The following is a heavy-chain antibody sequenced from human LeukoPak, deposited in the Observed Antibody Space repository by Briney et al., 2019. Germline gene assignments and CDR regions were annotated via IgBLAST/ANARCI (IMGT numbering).Heavy chain of an antibody. Sequence: ASVKVSCKASGYSFTKYLMHWVRQAPGQGLEWMGIINPSGGSPTYAQKFQGRVTMTTDTSTSTVYMELSSLRSEDTAVYYCARESLSAFDIWGQGTMVTVSS. CDR2: INPSGGSP. J-gene: IGHJ3*02. CDR3: ARESLSAFDI. CDR1: GYSFTKYL. D-gene: IGHD2-8*01. V-gene: IGHV1-46*01.